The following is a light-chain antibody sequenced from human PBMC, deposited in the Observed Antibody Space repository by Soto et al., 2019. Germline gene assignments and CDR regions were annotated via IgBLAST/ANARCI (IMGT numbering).Light chain of an antibody. CDR2: AAS. V-gene: IGKV1-39*01. CDR3: QQRYTTWST. Sequence: DIQMTQSPSSLSASVGDRVTITCRASQSISSYLNWYQQKPGKAPKLLIYAASSLQSGVPSRFSGSGSGTDFTLTISSLQPEDFVIYHCQQRYTTWSTFGQVSKVDIK. J-gene: IGKJ1*01. CDR1: QSISSY.